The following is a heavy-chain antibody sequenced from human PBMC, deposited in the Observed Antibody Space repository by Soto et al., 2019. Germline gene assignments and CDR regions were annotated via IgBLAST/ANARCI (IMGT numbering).Heavy chain of an antibody. CDR1: GFTFSSYG. CDR2: IWHDGMNK. J-gene: IGHJ4*02. D-gene: IGHD3-10*01. CDR3: ARDRGSDDPIDY. Sequence: GGSLSLSCAASGFTFSSYGMHWVRQAPGKGLEWVAVIWHDGMNKYYADSVRGRFTISRDNSKNTLYLQMNSLRAEDTAVYYCARDRGSDDPIDYWGQGTLVTVSS. V-gene: IGHV3-33*01.